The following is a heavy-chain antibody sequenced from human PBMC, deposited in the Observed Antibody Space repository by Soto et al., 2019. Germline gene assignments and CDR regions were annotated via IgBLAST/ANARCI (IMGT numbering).Heavy chain of an antibody. CDR2: IYYSGST. CDR1: GGSISSSSYY. D-gene: IGHD3-22*01. J-gene: IGHJ4*02. Sequence: QLQLQESGPGLVKPSETLSLTCTVSGGSISSSSYYWGWIRQPPGKGLEWIGSIYYSGSTYYNPSLKSRVTISVDTSKNQFSLKLSSVTAADTAVYYCARHPNYYDTSPDWGQGTLVTVSS. CDR3: ARHPNYYDTSPD. V-gene: IGHV4-39*01.